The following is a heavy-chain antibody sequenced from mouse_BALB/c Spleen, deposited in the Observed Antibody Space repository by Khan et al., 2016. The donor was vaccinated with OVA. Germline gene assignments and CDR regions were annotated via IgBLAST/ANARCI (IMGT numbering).Heavy chain of an antibody. CDR1: GFSLSNYG. V-gene: IGHV2-3*01. CDR2: IWGDGST. D-gene: IGHD1-2*01. Sequence: QVQLMESGPGLVAPSQSLSITCTVSGFSLSNYGVNWVRQPPGKGLEWLGVIWGDGSTNTHSVLKSRLSISKVNSKNQVILKLQSLQTADTATYSCFRCSTAPINYDTMDYWGQGTSVTVAS. J-gene: IGHJ4*01. CDR3: FRCSTAPINYDTMDY.